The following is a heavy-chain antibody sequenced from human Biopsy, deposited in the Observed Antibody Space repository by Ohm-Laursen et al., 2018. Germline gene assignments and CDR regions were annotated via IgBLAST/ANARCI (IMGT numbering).Heavy chain of an antibody. CDR2: IYYSGST. Sequence: SETLSLTCIVSGVSISSYFWNWTRQPPGKGLEWIGDIYYSGSTKYNPSLKSRVTISVDMSKSQLSLKLTSVTTADTAVYYCARGNEVMVTGPYFFDYWGQGTLVSVSS. J-gene: IGHJ4*02. D-gene: IGHD2-21*02. V-gene: IGHV4-59*01. CDR1: GVSISSYF. CDR3: ARGNEVMVTGPYFFDY.